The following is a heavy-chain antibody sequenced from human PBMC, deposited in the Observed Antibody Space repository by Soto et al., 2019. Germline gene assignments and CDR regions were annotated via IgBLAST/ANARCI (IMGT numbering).Heavy chain of an antibody. D-gene: IGHD6-13*01. Sequence: QVQLQESGPGLVKPSQTLSLTCTVSGGSISSGDYYWSWIRQPPGKGLEWIGYIFYCGSTYYDLSLNRRVTIPVDSSKNQYSLKLSSVTAADPAVYCCARLHLQLGDFDYWGQGTLVTVSS. CDR3: ARLHLQLGDFDY. CDR1: GGSISSGDYY. J-gene: IGHJ4*02. V-gene: IGHV4-30-4*01. CDR2: IFYCGST.